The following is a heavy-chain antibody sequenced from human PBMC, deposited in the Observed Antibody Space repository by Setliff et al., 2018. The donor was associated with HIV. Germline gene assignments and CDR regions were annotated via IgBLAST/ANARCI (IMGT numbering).Heavy chain of an antibody. J-gene: IGHJ3*01. CDR2: ISSRGNT. Sequence: PSETLSLTCIVSGDSMSDHYWNWIRQPTGKGLEWIEYISSRGNTYYNPSLRSRVNISLDTSKNQFSLMLTSVTAADTAVYFCARGAISVARAFDFWGQGTMVTVSS. CDR3: ARGAISVARAFDF. CDR1: GDSMSDHY. D-gene: IGHD6-19*01. V-gene: IGHV4-59*11.